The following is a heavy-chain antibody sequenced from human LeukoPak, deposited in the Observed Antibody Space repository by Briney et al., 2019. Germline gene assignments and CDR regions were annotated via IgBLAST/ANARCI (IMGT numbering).Heavy chain of an antibody. D-gene: IGHD3-22*01. CDR2: ISGSGGST. Sequence: GGSLRLSCAASGFTFSSYAMSWVRQAPGKGLEWVSAISGSGGSTYYADSVKGRFTISRDNSKNTLYLQMNSLRAEDTAVYYCARAYYYDSSGSPRVDYWGQGTLVTVSS. CDR1: GFTFSSYA. CDR3: ARAYYYDSSGSPRVDY. V-gene: IGHV3-23*01. J-gene: IGHJ4*02.